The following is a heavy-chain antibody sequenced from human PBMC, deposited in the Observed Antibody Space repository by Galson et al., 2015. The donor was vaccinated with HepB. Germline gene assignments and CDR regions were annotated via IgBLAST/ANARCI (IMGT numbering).Heavy chain of an antibody. V-gene: IGHV3-30*18. CDR1: GFTFSSYG. Sequence: SLRLSCAASGFTFSSYGMHWVRQAPGKGLEWVAVISYDGSNKYYADSAKGRFTISRDNSKNTLYLQMNSLRAEDTAVYYCAKGYYDFWSGYYKDYYYGMDVWGQGTTVTVSS. CDR2: ISYDGSNK. CDR3: AKGYYDFWSGYYKDYYYGMDV. J-gene: IGHJ6*02. D-gene: IGHD3-3*01.